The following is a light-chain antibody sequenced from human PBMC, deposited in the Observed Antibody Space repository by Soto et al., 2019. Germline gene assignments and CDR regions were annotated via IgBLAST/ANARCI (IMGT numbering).Light chain of an antibody. CDR2: EAS. CDR3: LQYSSYPWT. Sequence: DIQVTQSPSSLSASVGHRVTITCRASQDVRDDLGWYQQTPGKAPERLIYEASTLHRGVPSRFSGSGSGTEFTLTISSLQPEDFATYYCLQYSSYPWTFGQGTNVEIK. CDR1: QDVRDD. J-gene: IGKJ1*01. V-gene: IGKV1-17*01.